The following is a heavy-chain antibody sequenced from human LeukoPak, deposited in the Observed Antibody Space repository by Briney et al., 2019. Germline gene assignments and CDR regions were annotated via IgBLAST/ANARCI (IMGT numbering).Heavy chain of an antibody. CDR3: ARDWDVDTAMVASWFDP. D-gene: IGHD5-18*01. CDR1: GGTFSSNA. V-gene: IGHV1-69*05. Sequence: ASVKVSCRASGGTFSSNAISWVRQAPGQGLEWMGRIIPISGTTKYAQKFQGRVTITTDETTSTAYMELSSLRSEDTAVYYCARDWDVDTAMVASWFDPWGQGTLVTVSS. J-gene: IGHJ5*02. CDR2: IIPISGTT.